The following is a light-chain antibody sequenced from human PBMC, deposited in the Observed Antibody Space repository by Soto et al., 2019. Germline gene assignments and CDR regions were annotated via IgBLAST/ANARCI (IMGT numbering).Light chain of an antibody. Sequence: EIVLTQSPGTLSLSPGERATLSCRASESVSDNYLAWYQQRSGQAPRLVIYGASSRASAVPGRFSGSGFGGDFTLTISRLEPEYFAVYYYHQYGSSPLSCGGGTQGAIK. CDR1: ESVSDNY. V-gene: IGKV3-20*01. CDR2: GAS. CDR3: HQYGSSPLS. J-gene: IGKJ4*01.